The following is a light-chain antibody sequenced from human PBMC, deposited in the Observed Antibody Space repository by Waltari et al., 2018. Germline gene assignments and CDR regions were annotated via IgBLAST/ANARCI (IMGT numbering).Light chain of an antibody. V-gene: IGLV2-14*03. CDR2: DVS. Sequence: QAARTQPAPVSGSPGQSITISCPGTSSDVGAYNSVAWYQHHPGKAPKLIIYDVSVRPSGVSNRFSGSKSGNTASLTISGLHTEDEADYYCGTSTTTRNHVFGTGTKVTVL. CDR1: SSDVGAYNS. CDR3: GTSTTTRNHV. J-gene: IGLJ1*01.